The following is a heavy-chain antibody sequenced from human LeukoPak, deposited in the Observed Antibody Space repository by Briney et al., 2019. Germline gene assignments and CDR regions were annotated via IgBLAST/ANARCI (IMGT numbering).Heavy chain of an antibody. CDR2: ISYDGSNK. J-gene: IGHJ4*02. D-gene: IGHD5-18*01. V-gene: IGHV3-30*03. CDR1: GFTFSSYG. Sequence: PGGSLRLSCAASGFTFSSYGMHWVRQAPGKGLEWVAVISYDGSNKYYADSVKGRFTISRDNSKNTLYLQMNSLRAEDTAVYFCAPLRVDTSMEVVFDYWGQGTRVTVSS. CDR3: APLRVDTSMEVVFDY.